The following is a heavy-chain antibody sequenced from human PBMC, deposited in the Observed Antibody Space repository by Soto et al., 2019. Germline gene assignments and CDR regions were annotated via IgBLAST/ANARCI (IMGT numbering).Heavy chain of an antibody. CDR3: TIGSWSGEVFDI. D-gene: IGHD2-21*01. J-gene: IGHJ3*02. V-gene: IGHV1-69*02. Sequence: QVQLVQSGAEVKKPGSSVKVSCKASGGTFSTSSMFWVRQAPGQGLEWMGRIIPILGIANYARKFQGRVTITADKSTSIAYMELSSRGSEDTALYYCTIGSWSGEVFDIWGQGTMVTVSS. CDR2: IIPILGIA. CDR1: GGTFSTSS.